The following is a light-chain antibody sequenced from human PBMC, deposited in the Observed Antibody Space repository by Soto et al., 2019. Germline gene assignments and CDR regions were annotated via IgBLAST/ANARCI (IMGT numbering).Light chain of an antibody. CDR2: DNE. J-gene: IGLJ1*01. Sequence: QSGLTQPPSESAAPGQKVTISCSGTRSNIGDNYVSWYQQLPGTAPKLLISDNERRPSGIPDRFSGSKSATTATLAITGLQTGDEAEYYCGTWDTSLSTYVFAAGTKVTVL. CDR1: RSNIGDNY. V-gene: IGLV1-51*01. CDR3: GTWDTSLSTYV.